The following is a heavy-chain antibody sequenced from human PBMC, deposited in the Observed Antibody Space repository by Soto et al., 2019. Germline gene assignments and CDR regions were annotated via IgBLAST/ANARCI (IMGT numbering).Heavy chain of an antibody. CDR2: IFYSGST. V-gene: IGHV4-59*12. Sequence: SETLSLTCTVSGGSISSYYCSWIRQPPGRGLECIGYIFYSGSTNYNSSLKSRVTISLDTSKNQFSQKLSSVTAVDTAIYYCARGSDRGTSFSSWFDPWGQGALVTVSS. D-gene: IGHD3-10*01. CDR1: GGSISSYY. J-gene: IGHJ5*02. CDR3: ARGSDRGTSFSSWFDP.